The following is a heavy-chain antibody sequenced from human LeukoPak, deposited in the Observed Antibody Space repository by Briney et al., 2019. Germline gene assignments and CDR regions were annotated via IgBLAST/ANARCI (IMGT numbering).Heavy chain of an antibody. Sequence: PSETLSLTCTVSGGSISSYYWSWIRQPAGKGLEWIGRIYTSGSTNYNPSLKSRVTTSVDTSKNQFSLKLSSVTAADTAVYYCARFGLERRLGWFDPWGQGTLVTVSS. D-gene: IGHD1-1*01. CDR3: ARFGLERRLGWFDP. J-gene: IGHJ5*02. V-gene: IGHV4-4*07. CDR1: GGSISSYY. CDR2: IYTSGST.